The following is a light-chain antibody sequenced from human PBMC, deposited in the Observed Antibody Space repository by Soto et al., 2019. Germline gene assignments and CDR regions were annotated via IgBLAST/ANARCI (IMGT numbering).Light chain of an antibody. V-gene: IGKV3-20*01. J-gene: IGKJ5*01. Sequence: EIVLTQSPGTLSLSPGERATLSCRASQSVSSSYLAWYQQKPGQAPRLLIYGASSRATGIPDRFSGSGSGTDLTLTISRLEPEDFAVYYXXXYXXSPSITFGQGTRXEI. CDR1: QSVSSSY. CDR2: GAS. CDR3: XXYXXSPSIT.